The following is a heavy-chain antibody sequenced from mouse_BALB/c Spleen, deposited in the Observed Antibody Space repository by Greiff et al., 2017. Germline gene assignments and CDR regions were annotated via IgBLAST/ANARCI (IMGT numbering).Heavy chain of an antibody. CDR1: GYAFTNYL. CDR3: ARSGITTVYYYAMDY. Sequence: VQGVESGAELVRPGTSVKVSCKASGYAFTNYLIEWVKQRPGQGLEWIGVINPGSGGTNYNEKFKGKATLTADKSSSTAYMQLSSLTSDDSAVYFCARSGITTVYYYAMDYWGQGTSVTVSS. V-gene: IGHV1-54*01. CDR2: INPGSGGT. D-gene: IGHD1-1*01. J-gene: IGHJ4*01.